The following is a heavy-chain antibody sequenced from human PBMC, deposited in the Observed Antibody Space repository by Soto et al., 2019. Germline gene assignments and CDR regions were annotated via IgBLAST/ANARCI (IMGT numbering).Heavy chain of an antibody. CDR2: INHSGST. D-gene: IGHD4-17*01. CDR1: GGSFSGYY. CDR3: ARRSRGDYVKSWLDP. J-gene: IGHJ5*02. Sequence: SETLSLTCAVYGGSFSGYYWSWIRQPPGKGLEWIGEINHSGSTNYNPSLKSRVTISVDTSKNQFSLKLSSVTAADTAVYYCARRSRGDYVKSWLDPWGQGTLVTVSS. V-gene: IGHV4-34*01.